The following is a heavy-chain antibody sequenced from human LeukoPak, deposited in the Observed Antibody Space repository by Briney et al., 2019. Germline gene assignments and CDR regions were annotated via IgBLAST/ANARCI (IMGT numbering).Heavy chain of an antibody. CDR3: ARERAPYYDFWSGGRYFDY. D-gene: IGHD3-3*01. CDR2: ISQSART. V-gene: IGHV4-4*02. Sequence: KTSETLSLTCAVTGGSISNSWWTWVRQPPGKGLEWIGEISQSARTNYNPSLKSRVTMSIDKSRNQFSLKMNSVTAADTAVYYCARERAPYYDFWSGGRYFDYWGQGTLVTVSS. CDR1: GGSISNSW. J-gene: IGHJ4*02.